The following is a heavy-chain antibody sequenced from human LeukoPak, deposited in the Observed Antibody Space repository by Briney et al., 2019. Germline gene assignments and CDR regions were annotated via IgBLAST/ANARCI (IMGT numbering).Heavy chain of an antibody. J-gene: IGHJ4*02. Sequence: GESLKISCKGSGYSFTSYWIGWVRHMPGKGLECMGIIYPGDSDTRYSPSFQGQVTMSADKTISTAYLQWSSLKASDTALYYCARLTLRSYGFGDWGQGTLVTVSS. CDR3: ARLTLRSYGFGD. CDR2: IYPGDSDT. CDR1: GYSFTSYW. D-gene: IGHD5-18*01. V-gene: IGHV5-51*01.